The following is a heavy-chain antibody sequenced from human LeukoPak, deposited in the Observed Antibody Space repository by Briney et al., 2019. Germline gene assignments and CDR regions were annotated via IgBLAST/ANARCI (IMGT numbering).Heavy chain of an antibody. CDR1: GGSISSSSYY. V-gene: IGHV4-39*07. J-gene: IGHJ4*02. Sequence: PSETLSLTCTVSGGSISSSSYYWGWIRQPPGKGLEWIGSIYYSGSTYYNPSLKSRVAISVDTSKNQFSLKLSSVTAADTAVYYCAAGSGSYYTAKPGYWGQGTLVTVSS. CDR3: AAGSGSYYTAKPGY. CDR2: IYYSGST. D-gene: IGHD3-10*01.